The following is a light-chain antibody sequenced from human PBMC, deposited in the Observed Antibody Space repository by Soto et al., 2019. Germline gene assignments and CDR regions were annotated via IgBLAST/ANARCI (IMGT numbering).Light chain of an antibody. CDR3: QQYDNWPWT. CDR1: QSIDNN. Sequence: EIVLTHAPGTLSCSPGEIVTLSFRAIQSIDNNHLAWYQQKPGQAPRLLIHGASTRAPGFPARFSGSGSGTDFTLTISSLQSEDFAVYYCQQYDNWPWTFGQGTKVDI. CDR2: GAS. V-gene: IGKV3-15*01. J-gene: IGKJ1*01.